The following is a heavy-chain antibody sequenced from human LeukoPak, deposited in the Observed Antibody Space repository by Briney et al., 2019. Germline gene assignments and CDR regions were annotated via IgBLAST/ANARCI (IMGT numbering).Heavy chain of an antibody. CDR3: ARGRRDRLVGLRKTYHYCYMDV. Sequence: PSETLSLTCTVSGGSINSYYWSWIRQPPGKGLEWIGYIYYSGSTNYNPSLKSRVTISVDTSKNQFSLKLSSVTAADTAVYYFARGRRDRLVGLRKTYHYCYMDVWGKGTTVTVSS. V-gene: IGHV4-59*01. CDR1: GGSINSYY. CDR2: IYYSGST. D-gene: IGHD2-21*01. J-gene: IGHJ6*03.